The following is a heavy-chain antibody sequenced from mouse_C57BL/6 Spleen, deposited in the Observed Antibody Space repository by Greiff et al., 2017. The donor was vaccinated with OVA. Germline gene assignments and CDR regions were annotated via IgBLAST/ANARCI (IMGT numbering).Heavy chain of an antibody. CDR2: ISDGGSYT. Sequence: EVKVVESGGGLVKPGGSLKLSCAASGFTFSSYAMSWVRQTPDKRLEWVATISDGGSYTYYPDNVKGRFTISRDNAKNNLYLQMSHLKSEDTAMYYCARVPSRYFDYWGQGTTLTVSS. V-gene: IGHV5-4*03. CDR1: GFTFSSYA. J-gene: IGHJ2*01. CDR3: ARVPSRYFDY.